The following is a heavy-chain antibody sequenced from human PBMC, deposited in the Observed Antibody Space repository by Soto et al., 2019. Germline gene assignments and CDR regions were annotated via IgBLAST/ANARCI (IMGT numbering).Heavy chain of an antibody. V-gene: IGHV4-30-4*01. CDR2: IYYSGST. CDR3: ARDLSRNCSSTSCYCPFIAARLHLPWRFDY. CDR1: GGSISSGDYY. Sequence: SETLSLTCTVSGGSISSGDYYWSWIRQPPGKCLEWIGYIYYSGSTYYNPSLKSRVTISVDTSKNQFSLKLSSVTAADTAVYYCARDLSRNCSSTSCYCPFIAARLHLPWRFDYWGQGTLVTV. D-gene: IGHD2-2*01. J-gene: IGHJ4*02.